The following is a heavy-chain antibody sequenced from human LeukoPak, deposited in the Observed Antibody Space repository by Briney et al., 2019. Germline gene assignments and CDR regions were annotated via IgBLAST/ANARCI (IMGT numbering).Heavy chain of an antibody. CDR3: ARVPDTAMVSSDY. CDR1: GGTFSSYT. V-gene: IGHV1-69*02. CDR2: IIPILGIA. Sequence: SVKVSCKASGGTFSSYTISWVRQAPGQGFEWMGRIIPILGIANYAQKFQGRVTITADKSTSTAYMELSSLRSEDTAVYYCARVPDTAMVSSDYWGQGTLVTVSS. J-gene: IGHJ4*02. D-gene: IGHD5-18*01.